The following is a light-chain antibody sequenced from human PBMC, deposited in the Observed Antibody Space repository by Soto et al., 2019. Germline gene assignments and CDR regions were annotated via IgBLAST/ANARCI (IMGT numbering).Light chain of an antibody. J-gene: IGKJ1*01. CDR2: LAS. CDR1: QSLLHSNGYHY. V-gene: IGKV2-28*01. Sequence: DIVMTQSPLSLPVTPGEPASISCRSSQSLLHSNGYHYLDWYLQTPRQSPQLLMYLASNRASGVPDRVGASGSGGDFALKIIRVEAEDVGVYYCMRSLQTPKTFGQGTKVEI. CDR3: MRSLQTPKT.